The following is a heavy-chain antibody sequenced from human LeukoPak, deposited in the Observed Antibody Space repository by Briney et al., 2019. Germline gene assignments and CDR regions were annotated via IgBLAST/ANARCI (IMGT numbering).Heavy chain of an antibody. V-gene: IGHV3-21*01. J-gene: IGHJ2*01. CDR2: ISSSSSYI. D-gene: IGHD3-22*01. CDR1: GFTFSSYG. CDR3: ARAKDSSGPTLEYFDL. Sequence: GGSLRLSGAASGFTFSSYGMNWVRQAPGKGLEWVSSISSSSSYIYYADSVKGRFTISRDNAKNSLYLQMNSLRAEDTAVYYCARAKDSSGPTLEYFDLWGRGTLVTVSS.